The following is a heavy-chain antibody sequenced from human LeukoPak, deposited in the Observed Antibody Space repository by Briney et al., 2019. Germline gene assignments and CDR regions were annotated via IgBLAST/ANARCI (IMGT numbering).Heavy chain of an antibody. CDR1: GFTVSGNY. CDR3: ANEWELQTYFDY. D-gene: IGHD1-26*01. V-gene: IGHV3-53*01. Sequence: PGGSLRLSCAVSGFTVSGNYMSWVRHAPGKGLEWVSLIYSGGTTYYADSVKGRFTISRDNSKNTLYLQMNSLRAEDTAVYYCANEWELQTYFDYWGQGTLVTVSS. J-gene: IGHJ4*02. CDR2: IYSGGTT.